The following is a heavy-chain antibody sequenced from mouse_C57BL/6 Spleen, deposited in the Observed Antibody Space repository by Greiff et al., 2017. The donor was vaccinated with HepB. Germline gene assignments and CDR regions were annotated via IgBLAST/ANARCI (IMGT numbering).Heavy chain of an antibody. CDR2: ISDGGSYT. V-gene: IGHV5-4*03. D-gene: IGHD1-1*01. Sequence: EVKLMESGGGLVKPGGSLKLSCAASGFTFSSYAMSWVRQTPEKRLEWVATISDGGSYTYYPDNVKGRFTISRDNAKNNLYLQMSHLKSEDTAMYYCARYYYGSSYEYFDVWGTGTTVTVSS. CDR3: ARYYYGSSYEYFDV. J-gene: IGHJ1*03. CDR1: GFTFSSYA.